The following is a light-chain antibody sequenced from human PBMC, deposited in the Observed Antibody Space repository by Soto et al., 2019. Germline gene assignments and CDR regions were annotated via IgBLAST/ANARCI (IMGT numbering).Light chain of an antibody. CDR2: SNN. V-gene: IGLV1-44*01. J-gene: IGLJ2*01. CDR1: XSNIGSNT. Sequence: QSVLTQPPSASGTPGQRVTISCSGSXSNIGSNTVNWYQQLPGTAPKLLIYSNNQRPSGVPDRFSGSKSGTSASLAISGLQSEDEADYYCAAWDDSLNVVVFGGGTKLTVL. CDR3: AAWDDSLNVVV.